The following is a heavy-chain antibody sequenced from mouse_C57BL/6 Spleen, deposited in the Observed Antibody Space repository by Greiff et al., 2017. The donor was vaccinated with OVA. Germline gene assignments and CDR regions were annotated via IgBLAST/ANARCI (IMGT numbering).Heavy chain of an antibody. D-gene: IGHD4-1*01. Sequence: VQLQHSGPELVKPGASVKISCKASGYAFSSSWMNWVKQRPGKGLEWIGRIYPGDGDTNYNGKFKGKATLTADKSSSTAYMQLSSLTSEDSAVYFCAKNWAFFDYWGQGTTLTVSS. CDR1: GYAFSSSW. CDR2: IYPGDGDT. V-gene: IGHV1-82*01. CDR3: AKNWAFFDY. J-gene: IGHJ2*01.